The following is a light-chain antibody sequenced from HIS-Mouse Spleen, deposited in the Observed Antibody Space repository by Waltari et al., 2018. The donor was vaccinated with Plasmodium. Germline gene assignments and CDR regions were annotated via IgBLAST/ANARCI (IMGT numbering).Light chain of an antibody. Sequence: QSALTQPPSASGSPGQSVTISCTGTSSDVGCYNYVSWYQHPPGNAPKLMIYEVSKRPSGVPDRFSGSKSGNTASLTVSGLQAEDEADYYCSSYAGSNNLVFGGGTKLTVL. J-gene: IGLJ2*01. CDR1: SSDVGCYNY. CDR2: EVS. V-gene: IGLV2-8*01. CDR3: SSYAGSNNLV.